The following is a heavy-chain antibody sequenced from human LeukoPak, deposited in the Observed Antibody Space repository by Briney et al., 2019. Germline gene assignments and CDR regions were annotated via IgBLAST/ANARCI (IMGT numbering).Heavy chain of an antibody. Sequence: SETLSLTCTVSGGSISSHYWSWIRQPPGKGLEWIGYIYYSGSTNYNPSLKSRVTISVDTSKNQFSLKLSSVTAADTAVYYCAMRTGTTYYFDYWGQGTLVTVSS. J-gene: IGHJ4*02. CDR2: IYYSGST. CDR3: AMRTGTTYYFDY. CDR1: GGSISSHY. D-gene: IGHD1-7*01. V-gene: IGHV4-59*11.